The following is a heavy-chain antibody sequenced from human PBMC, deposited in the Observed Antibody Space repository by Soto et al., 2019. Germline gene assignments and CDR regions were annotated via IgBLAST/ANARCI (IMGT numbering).Heavy chain of an antibody. CDR2: ISSTGSYA. V-gene: IGHV3-11*05. Sequence: QVQLVESGGGLVKPGGALRLSCAVSGFTFNDYQMTWFRQAPGKGLEWVSRISSTGSYADYADSVKGRFTVSRDNANNTVYLQMDSLRDEDTAVYFCARIVGLRLNDSWGQGTLVIVSS. D-gene: IGHD1-26*01. CDR1: GFTFNDYQ. J-gene: IGHJ4*02. CDR3: ARIVGLRLNDS.